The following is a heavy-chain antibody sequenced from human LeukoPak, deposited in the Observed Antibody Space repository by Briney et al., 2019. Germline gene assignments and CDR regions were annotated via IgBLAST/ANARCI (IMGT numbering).Heavy chain of an antibody. Sequence: ASVKVSCKASGYTFTGYYMHWVRQAPGQGLEWMGWINPNSGGTNYAQKFQGRVTMTRDTSISTAYMELSRLRSDDTAVYYCARGPPYSSGWHWGHPFDYWGQGTLVTVSS. CDR2: INPNSGGT. V-gene: IGHV1-2*02. J-gene: IGHJ4*02. CDR3: ARGPPYSSGWHWGHPFDY. D-gene: IGHD6-19*01. CDR1: GYTFTGYY.